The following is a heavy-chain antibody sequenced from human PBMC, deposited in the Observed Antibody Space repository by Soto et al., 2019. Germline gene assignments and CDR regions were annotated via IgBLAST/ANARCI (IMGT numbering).Heavy chain of an antibody. Sequence: SVKVSCKASGGTFSSYAISWVRQAPGQGLEWMGGIIPIFGTANYAQKFQGRVTITADESTSTAYMELSSLRSEDTAVYYCARDLTGFPPAIWFDPWGQGTLVTVSS. J-gene: IGHJ5*02. V-gene: IGHV1-69*13. CDR2: IIPIFGTA. CDR1: GGTFSSYA. CDR3: ARDLTGFPPAIWFDP. D-gene: IGHD3-9*01.